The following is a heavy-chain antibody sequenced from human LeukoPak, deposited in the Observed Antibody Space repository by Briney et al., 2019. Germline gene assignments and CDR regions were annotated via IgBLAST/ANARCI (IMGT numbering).Heavy chain of an antibody. J-gene: IGHJ4*02. V-gene: IGHV3-7*01. Sequence: GGSLRLSCAPSGFTFSAYSLSWVRQAPGKGLEWVAKIKKDGSEKDYVDSVKGRFTISRDNDKGSLYLQLNSRRVEDTAIYYCARGFQSGGSPVWGQGTLVTVSS. D-gene: IGHD2-15*01. CDR2: IKKDGSEK. CDR3: ARGFQSGGSPV. CDR1: GFTFSAYS.